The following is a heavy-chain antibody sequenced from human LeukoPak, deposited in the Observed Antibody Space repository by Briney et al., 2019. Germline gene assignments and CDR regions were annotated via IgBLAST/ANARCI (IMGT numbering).Heavy chain of an antibody. CDR1: GYRLTTYW. J-gene: IGHJ3*02. Sequence: GEALKIFRRGFGYRLTTYWLGWVRQMPGKGLGWMGIIYLGDSDTRYSPSFQGQVTISADKSISTAYLQWSSLKASDTAMYYCARPWGSSSRSAFDIWGQGTMVTVSS. D-gene: IGHD6-6*01. CDR2: IYLGDSDT. V-gene: IGHV5-51*01. CDR3: ARPWGSSSRSAFDI.